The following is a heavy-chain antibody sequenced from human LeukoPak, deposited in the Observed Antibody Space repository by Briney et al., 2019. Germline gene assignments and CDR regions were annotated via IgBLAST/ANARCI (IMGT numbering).Heavy chain of an antibody. D-gene: IGHD4-17*01. CDR1: EFPFSTYA. J-gene: IGHJ4*02. CDR3: AKDVYGDYGGLDY. Sequence: PGGSLRLSWAAFEFPFSTYAMSWVRQAPGRGLEWVSSIRGSDGSTYYADSVKGRFAISRDNSKNTLYLQMNSLRAEDTAVYYCAKDVYGDYGGLDYWGQGTLVTVSS. V-gene: IGHV3-23*01. CDR2: IRGSDGST.